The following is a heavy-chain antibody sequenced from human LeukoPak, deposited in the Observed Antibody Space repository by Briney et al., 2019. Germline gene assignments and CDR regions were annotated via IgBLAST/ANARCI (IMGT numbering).Heavy chain of an antibody. Sequence: SETLSLTCTVSGGSISSGPYYWSWIRQPAGKGLEWIGRIYTSGSTNYNPSLKSRVTISVDTSKNQFSLKLSSVTAADTAVYYCARDGRVGPRDYFDYWGQGTLVTVSS. CDR1: GGSISSGPYY. J-gene: IGHJ4*02. V-gene: IGHV4-61*02. CDR2: IYTSGST. D-gene: IGHD1-26*01. CDR3: ARDGRVGPRDYFDY.